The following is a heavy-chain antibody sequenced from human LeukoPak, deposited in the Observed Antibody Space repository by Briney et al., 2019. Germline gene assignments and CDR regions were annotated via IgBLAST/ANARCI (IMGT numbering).Heavy chain of an antibody. V-gene: IGHV3-74*01. CDR3: ARDRVVVTAIQNRYFDY. CDR1: GFTFSSYW. Sequence: GGSLRLSCAASGFTFSSYWMHWVRQAPGKGLVWVLRINGDGSNTGYADSVKGRFTISRDNAKNTLYLRMNSLRAEDTAVYYCARDRVVVTAIQNRYFDYWGQGTLVTVSS. CDR2: INGDGSNT. D-gene: IGHD2-21*02. J-gene: IGHJ4*02.